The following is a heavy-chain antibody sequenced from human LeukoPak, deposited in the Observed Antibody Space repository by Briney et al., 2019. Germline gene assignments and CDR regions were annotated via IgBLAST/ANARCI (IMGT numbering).Heavy chain of an antibody. J-gene: IGHJ6*03. D-gene: IGHD3-16*01. Sequence: SETLSLTCTVSGYSISSGYYWGWIRQPPGKGLEWIGSIYHSGSTYYNPSLKSRVTISVDTSKNQFSLKLSSVPAADTAVYYCARCLAASPLGYYYYMDVWGKGTTVTVSS. V-gene: IGHV4-38-2*02. CDR2: IYHSGST. CDR3: ARCLAASPLGYYYYMDV. CDR1: GYSISSGYY.